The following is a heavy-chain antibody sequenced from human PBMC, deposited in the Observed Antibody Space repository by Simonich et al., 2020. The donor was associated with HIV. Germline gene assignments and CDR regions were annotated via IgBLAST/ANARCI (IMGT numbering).Heavy chain of an antibody. V-gene: IGHV1-2*02. J-gene: IGHJ4*02. CDR2: LNPNRGGK. D-gene: IGHD3-16*01. Sequence: QVQLVQSGAEVKKPGASVKVSCKASGYTFTGYHMHWVRQAPGQGLDEMGWLNPNRGGKNYEQKFQGRVTMTRDTSISTAYMELSRLRSDDTAVYYCARVSRMGDPVDGVFDNWGQGTLVTVSS. CDR1: GYTFTGYH. CDR3: ARVSRMGDPVDGVFDN.